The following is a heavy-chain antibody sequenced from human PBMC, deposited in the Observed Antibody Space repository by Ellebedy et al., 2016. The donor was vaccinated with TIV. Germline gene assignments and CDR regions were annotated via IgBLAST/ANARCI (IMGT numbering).Heavy chain of an antibody. V-gene: IGHV5-10-1*01. Sequence: GGSLRLSXKGSGYIFPQYWITWVRQMPGKGLEWMGRIDPSDSYTNYSPSFQGHVTISADKSISTAYLQWSSLKASDTAMYYCASSSWYRGRDYWGQGTLVTVSS. CDR3: ASSSWYRGRDY. CDR2: IDPSDSYT. D-gene: IGHD6-13*01. CDR1: GYIFPQYW. J-gene: IGHJ4*02.